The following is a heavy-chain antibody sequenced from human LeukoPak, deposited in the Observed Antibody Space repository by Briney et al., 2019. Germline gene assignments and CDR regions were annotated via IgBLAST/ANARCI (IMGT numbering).Heavy chain of an antibody. D-gene: IGHD6-19*01. J-gene: IGHJ4*02. CDR1: GYTFTGNY. Sequence: ASVKVSCKASGYTFTGNYMHWVRQAPGQGLEWVGWINPKSGATNCAQKFQGRVTMTRDTSISTVYMELSRLRSDDTAVYYCARGRPSSGSSGWGEYWGQGTLVTVSS. CDR3: ARGRPSSGSSGWGEY. CDR2: INPKSGAT. V-gene: IGHV1-2*02.